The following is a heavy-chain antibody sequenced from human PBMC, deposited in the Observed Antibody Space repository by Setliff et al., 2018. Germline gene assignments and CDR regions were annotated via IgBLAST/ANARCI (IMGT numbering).Heavy chain of an antibody. CDR3: ARASSGWYSAYYYYMDV. CDR1: GGSTSSHY. V-gene: IGHV4-4*08. D-gene: IGHD6-19*01. J-gene: IGHJ6*03. CDR2: INRRGST. Sequence: SETLSLTCIVSGGSTSSHYWNWIRQTPGKGLEWIGHINRRGSTNFSPSLKSRVTISLDTSKNQFSLNLTSVTAADTAVYYCARASSGWYSAYYYYMDVWGKGTTVTVSS.